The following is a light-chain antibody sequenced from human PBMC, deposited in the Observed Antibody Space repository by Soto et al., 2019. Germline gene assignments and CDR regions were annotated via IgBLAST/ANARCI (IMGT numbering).Light chain of an antibody. CDR1: QSISIY. Sequence: DIQMTQSPSSLSASVGDRVTITCRASQSISIYLNWYEQKPGKAPKLLIYAASSLQTGVPSRFSCSGSGTDFSLTISSLQPEDFSTYYCQQSYSTPRTFGQGTKVEVK. J-gene: IGKJ1*01. CDR3: QQSYSTPRT. V-gene: IGKV1-39*01. CDR2: AAS.